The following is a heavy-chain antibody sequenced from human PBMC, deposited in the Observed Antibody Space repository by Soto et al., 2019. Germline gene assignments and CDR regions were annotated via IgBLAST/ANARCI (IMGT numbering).Heavy chain of an antibody. D-gene: IGHD3-10*01. V-gene: IGHV4-31*03. Sequence: PSETLSLTCTVSGGSISSGGYYWSWIRQHPGKGLEWIGYIYYSGSTYYNPSLRSRVTISADTSKNQFSLKLSSMTAADTAVYYCARWKSFGEFIFDSWGQGTLVTVSS. CDR2: IYYSGST. CDR3: ARWKSFGEFIFDS. CDR1: GGSISSGGYY. J-gene: IGHJ4*02.